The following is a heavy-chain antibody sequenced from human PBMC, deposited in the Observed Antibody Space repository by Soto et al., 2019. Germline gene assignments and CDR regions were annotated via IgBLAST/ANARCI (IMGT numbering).Heavy chain of an antibody. V-gene: IGHV3-48*02. J-gene: IGHJ5*02. CDR1: GFTFTSYG. Sequence: VGSLRLSCAASGFTFTSYGMNWVRQAPGQGLEWVSYITSKSTTIKYADSVKGRFTVSRDNAKNSLYLQLNSLRDEDTAVYYCAREMGACSDSSCYPGPYDSWGQGTLVTVSS. D-gene: IGHD3-16*01. CDR2: ITSKSTTI. CDR3: AREMGACSDSSCYPGPYDS.